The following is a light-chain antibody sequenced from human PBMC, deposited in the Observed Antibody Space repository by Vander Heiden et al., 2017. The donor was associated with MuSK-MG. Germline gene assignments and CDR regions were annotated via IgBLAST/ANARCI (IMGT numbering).Light chain of an antibody. Sequence: YGLTQPPPVSVAPGPTARITCGGNNVGVKSVHWYQQKPGQAPVLVVFDDSDRPSGIPERFSGSNSGNTATLTISRVEAGDEADYYGQVWDSSRSHNVFGTGTTVTVL. CDR3: QVWDSSRSHNV. V-gene: IGLV3-21*02. J-gene: IGLJ1*01. CDR2: DDS. CDR1: NVGVKS.